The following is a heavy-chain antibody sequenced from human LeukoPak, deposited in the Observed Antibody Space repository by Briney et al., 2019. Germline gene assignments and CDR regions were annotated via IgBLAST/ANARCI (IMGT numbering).Heavy chain of an antibody. CDR3: ASTGQQLVDGDWFDP. D-gene: IGHD6-13*01. Sequence: ASVKVSCKASGYTFTGCYMHWVRQAPGQGLEWMGWINPNSGGTNYAQKFQGRVTMTGDTSISTAYMELSSLTSDDTAVYYCASTGQQLVDGDWFDPWGQGTLVTVSS. CDR2: INPNSGGT. J-gene: IGHJ5*02. CDR1: GYTFTGCY. V-gene: IGHV1-2*02.